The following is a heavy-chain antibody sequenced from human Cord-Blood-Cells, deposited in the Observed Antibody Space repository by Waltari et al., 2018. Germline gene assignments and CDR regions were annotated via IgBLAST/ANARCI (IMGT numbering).Heavy chain of an antibody. Sequence: EVQLVESGGGLVQPGGSLRLSCAASGFTFSSSWMHWVGQAPGKGLVWVSRINSDGSSTSYADSVKGRFTISRDNAKNTLYLQMNSLRAEDTAVYYCARVAVYGDVFDYWGQGTLVTVSS. CDR2: INSDGSST. J-gene: IGHJ4*02. CDR3: ARVAVYGDVFDY. D-gene: IGHD4-17*01. CDR1: GFTFSSSW. V-gene: IGHV3-74*01.